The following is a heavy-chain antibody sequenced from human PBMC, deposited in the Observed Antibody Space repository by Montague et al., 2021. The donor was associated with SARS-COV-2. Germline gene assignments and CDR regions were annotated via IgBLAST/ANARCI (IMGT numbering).Heavy chain of an antibody. CDR3: ARARPNCDDDRGYVSKADAFGI. J-gene: IGHJ3*02. V-gene: IGHV3-23*01. CDR2: IIDSGGTT. CDR1: GFTFSSYA. Sequence: SLRLSCAASGFTFSSYAMTWVRQAPGKGLEWVSAIIDSGGTTYYADSVKGRFTVSRDNSKNTLYLQMNSLRGEDTAAYYCARARPNCDDDRGYVSKADAFGIWGRG. D-gene: IGHD3-22*01.